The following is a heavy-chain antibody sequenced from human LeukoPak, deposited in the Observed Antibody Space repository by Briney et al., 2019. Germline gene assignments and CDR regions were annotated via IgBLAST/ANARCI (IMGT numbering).Heavy chain of an antibody. J-gene: IGHJ4*02. CDR1: GGSFSGYY. Sequence: SETLSHTCADYGGSFSGYYWSWIRQPPGKGLEWIGEINHSGSTNYNPSLKSRVTISVDTSKNQFSLKLSSVTAADTAVYYCARGVITTPDYWGQGTLVTVSS. V-gene: IGHV4-34*01. CDR2: INHSGST. CDR3: ARGVITTPDY. D-gene: IGHD3-3*01.